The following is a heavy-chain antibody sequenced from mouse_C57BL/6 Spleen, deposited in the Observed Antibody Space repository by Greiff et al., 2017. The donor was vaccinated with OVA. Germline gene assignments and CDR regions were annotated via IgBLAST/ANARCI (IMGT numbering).Heavy chain of an antibody. Sequence: QVQLQQSGAELVKPGASVKLSCKASGYTFTEYTIHWVKQRSGQGLEWIGWFYPGSGSIKYHEKFKDKATLTADKSSSTVYMQRSRLTSEDAAVYFCARHERGYDYDWGLAYWGQGTLVTVSA. CDR1: GYTFTEYT. D-gene: IGHD2-4*01. J-gene: IGHJ3*01. CDR2: FYPGSGSI. V-gene: IGHV1-62-2*01. CDR3: ARHERGYDYDWGLAY.